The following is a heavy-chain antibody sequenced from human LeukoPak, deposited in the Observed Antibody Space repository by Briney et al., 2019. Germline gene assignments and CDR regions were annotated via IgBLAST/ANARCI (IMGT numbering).Heavy chain of an antibody. CDR2: ISSSSSYI. V-gene: IGHV3-21*01. CDR1: GFTFSSYS. CDR3: TESVDSSGWYVFDY. Sequence: GSLRLSCAASGFTFSSYSMNWVRQAPGKGLEWVSSISSSSSYIYYADSVKGRFTISRDNAKNSLYLQMNSLRAEDKAVYYCTESVDSSGWYVFDYWGQGTLVTVSS. J-gene: IGHJ4*02. D-gene: IGHD6-19*01.